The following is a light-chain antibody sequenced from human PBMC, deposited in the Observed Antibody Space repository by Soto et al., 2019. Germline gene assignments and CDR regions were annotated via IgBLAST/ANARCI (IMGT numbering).Light chain of an antibody. CDR3: QQVIRYPYT. V-gene: IGKV1-9*01. J-gene: IGKJ2*01. CDR2: VAS. Sequence: DIQLTQSPSFLSASVGDRVTITCRASQGIGSYLAWYQQKPGKAPNLLIYVASTLQNGVPSRFSGSGSGTLFTLTVSRLQPEELATYYCQQVIRYPYTGGKGNKLEIK. CDR1: QGIGSY.